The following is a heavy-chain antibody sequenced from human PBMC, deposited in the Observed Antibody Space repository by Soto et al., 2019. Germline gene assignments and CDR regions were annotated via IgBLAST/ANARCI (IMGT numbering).Heavy chain of an antibody. CDR2: IVPIFGTP. CDR3: SRPELELAPYYYSSMAV. J-gene: IGHJ6*02. Sequence: QVQLLQSGAEVKKLGSSVKVSCQASGGTFSSSAISWVREAPGQGLEWMGGIVPIFGTPTYAQNFQGRVTITADKSTSTAYLELSSLTSEDTAMYYCSRPELELAPYYYSSMAVWGQGTTVTVSS. V-gene: IGHV1-69*06. CDR1: GGTFSSSA. D-gene: IGHD1-7*01.